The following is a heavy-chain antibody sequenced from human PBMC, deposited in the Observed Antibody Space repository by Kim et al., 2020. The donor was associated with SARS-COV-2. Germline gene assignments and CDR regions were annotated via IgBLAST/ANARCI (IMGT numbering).Heavy chain of an antibody. Sequence: SVKVSCKASGGTFSSYAISWVRQAPGQGLEWMGGIIPIFGTANYAQKFQGRVTITADESTSTAYMELSSLRSEDTAVYYCARGVAGPMVRGVTTLVHGMDVWGQGTTVTVSS. J-gene: IGHJ6*02. CDR2: IIPIFGTA. CDR3: ARGVAGPMVRGVTTLVHGMDV. D-gene: IGHD3-10*01. V-gene: IGHV1-69*13. CDR1: GGTFSSYA.